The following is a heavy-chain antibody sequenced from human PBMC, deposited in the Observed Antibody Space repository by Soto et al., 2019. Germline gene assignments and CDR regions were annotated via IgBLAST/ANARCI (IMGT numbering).Heavy chain of an antibody. D-gene: IGHD3-10*01. Sequence: PGGSLRLSCAASGFTFSSYSMNWVRQAPGKGLEWVSSISSSSSYIYYADSVKGRFTISRDNAKNSLYLQMNSLRAEDTAVYYCARDFWWAIGELFRDYYYYMDVWGKGTTVTVSS. CDR1: GFTFSSYS. J-gene: IGHJ6*03. V-gene: IGHV3-21*01. CDR2: ISSSSSYI. CDR3: ARDFWWAIGELFRDYYYYMDV.